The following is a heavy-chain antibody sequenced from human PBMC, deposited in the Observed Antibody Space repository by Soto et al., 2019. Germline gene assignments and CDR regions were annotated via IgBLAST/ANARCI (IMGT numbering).Heavy chain of an antibody. D-gene: IGHD2-2*01. CDR1: GYTFTSYD. CDR2: MNPNSGNT. Sequence: AAVKVSCKASGYTFTSYDINWVRQATGQGLEWMGWMNPNSGNTGYAQKFQGRVTMTRNTSISTAYMELSSLRSEDTAVYYCARSPFFDQLLWGNWFDPWGQGTLVTVSS. CDR3: ARSPFFDQLLWGNWFDP. J-gene: IGHJ5*02. V-gene: IGHV1-8*01.